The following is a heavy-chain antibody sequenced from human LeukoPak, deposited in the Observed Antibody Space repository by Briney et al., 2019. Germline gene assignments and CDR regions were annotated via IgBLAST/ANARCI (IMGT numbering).Heavy chain of an antibody. Sequence: PGGSLRLSCVGSGFMFSDYAMSWVRQGQGKGLEWVSGISGSGLITYFADSVKGRFTISRDNSKNTVYLQMDSLRAEDTATYYCAKSPYETSPPNWFDPWGQGTLVTVSS. CDR3: AKSPYETSPPNWFDP. CDR1: GFMFSDYA. CDR2: ISGSGLIT. V-gene: IGHV3-23*01. D-gene: IGHD3-22*01. J-gene: IGHJ5*02.